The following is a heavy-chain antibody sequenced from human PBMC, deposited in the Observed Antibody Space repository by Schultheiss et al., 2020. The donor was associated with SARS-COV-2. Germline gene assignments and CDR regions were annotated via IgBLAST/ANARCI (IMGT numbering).Heavy chain of an antibody. CDR1: GFTFSSYE. J-gene: IGHJ4*02. Sequence: GESLKISCAASGFTFSSYEMNWVRQAPGKGLEWVSYISSSGSTIYYADSVKGRFTISRDNAKNSLYLQMNSLRAEDTAVYYCARAIGYGPTWPFDYWGQGTLVNVSS. D-gene: IGHD1-1*01. CDR3: ARAIGYGPTWPFDY. CDR2: ISSSGSTI. V-gene: IGHV3-48*03.